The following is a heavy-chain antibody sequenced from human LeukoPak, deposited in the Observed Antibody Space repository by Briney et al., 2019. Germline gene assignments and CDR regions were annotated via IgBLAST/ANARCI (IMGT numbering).Heavy chain of an antibody. D-gene: IGHD3-22*01. Sequence: GGSLRLSCAASGFIFSGYAMSWVRQAPGKGLEWVSVISGSGDSTYYADSVKGRFTISRDNFKDTLFLQMNSLRAEDTAVYYCVKSVTSGYHYSNSDYWGQGTLVTVSS. CDR2: ISGSGDST. CDR1: GFIFSGYA. J-gene: IGHJ4*02. CDR3: VKSVTSGYHYSNSDY. V-gene: IGHV3-23*01.